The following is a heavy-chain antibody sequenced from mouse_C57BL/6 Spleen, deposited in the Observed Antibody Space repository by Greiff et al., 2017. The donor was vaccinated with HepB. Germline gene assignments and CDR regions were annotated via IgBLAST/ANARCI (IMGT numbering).Heavy chain of an antibody. V-gene: IGHV1-76*01. J-gene: IGHJ2*01. Sequence: QVQLKESGAELVRPGASVKLSCKASGYTFTDYYINWVKQRPGQGLEWIARIYPGSGNTYYNEKFKGKATLTAEKSSSTAYMQLSSLTSEDSAVYFCAGGLLYYFDYWGQGTTLTVSS. D-gene: IGHD1-1*02. CDR3: AGGLLYYFDY. CDR2: IYPGSGNT. CDR1: GYTFTDYY.